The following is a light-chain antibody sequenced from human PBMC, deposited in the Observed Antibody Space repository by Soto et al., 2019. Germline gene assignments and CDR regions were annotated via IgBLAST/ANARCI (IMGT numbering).Light chain of an antibody. Sequence: ETVMTQSPATLSVSPGERATLSCRASQRVSSKLAWYQQKPGQAPRLLIYGASTRATGIPARFSGSGSGTEFTLSISSLQSEDSAVYYCQQYNNWPPITFGQGTRLEI. J-gene: IGKJ5*01. CDR2: GAS. V-gene: IGKV3D-15*01. CDR1: QRVSSK. CDR3: QQYNNWPPIT.